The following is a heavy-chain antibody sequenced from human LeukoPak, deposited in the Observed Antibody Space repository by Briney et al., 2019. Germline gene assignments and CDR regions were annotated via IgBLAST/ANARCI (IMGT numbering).Heavy chain of an antibody. V-gene: IGHV1-46*01. CDR3: ARDNSVGDNAWWFDP. Sequence: TSVNVSCQASGYTFTSYYMHWARQAPGQGLEWMGLINPTGGSTGYAQKFQGRVTMTRDMSTSTDYMELSSLRSEDTAIYYCARDNSVGDNAWWFDPWGQGTLVTVSS. CDR2: INPTGGST. J-gene: IGHJ5*02. CDR1: GYTFTSYY. D-gene: IGHD1-26*01.